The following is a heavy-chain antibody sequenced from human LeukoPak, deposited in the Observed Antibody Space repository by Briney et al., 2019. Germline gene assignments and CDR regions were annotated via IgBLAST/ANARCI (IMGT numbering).Heavy chain of an antibody. Sequence: GGSLRLSCAASGFTFSNAWMSWVRQAPGKGLEWVGRIKSKTDGGTTDYAAPVKGRFTISRDDSKNTLYLQMNSLKTEDTAVYYCTTDRGSGSYYNTFDYWGQGTLVTVSS. V-gene: IGHV3-15*01. CDR3: TTDRGSGSYYNTFDY. CDR1: GFTFSNAW. D-gene: IGHD3-10*01. CDR2: IKSKTDGGTT. J-gene: IGHJ4*02.